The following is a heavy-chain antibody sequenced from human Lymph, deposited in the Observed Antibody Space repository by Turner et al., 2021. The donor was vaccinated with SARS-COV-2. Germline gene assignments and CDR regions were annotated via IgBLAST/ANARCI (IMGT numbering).Heavy chain of an antibody. CDR1: GFTCSYYW. D-gene: IGHD1-26*01. CDR3: ARMGSSSWYFDY. Sequence: EVQLVESGGGLVQPGGALRLSCAASGFTCSYYWMSWVRQALWKGLEWWANIKQDGSEKYYVDSVKGRFTISRDKAKNSLFLQMNSLRAEDTAVYYCARMGSSSWYFDYWGQGTLVTVSS. V-gene: IGHV3-7*01. J-gene: IGHJ4*02. CDR2: IKQDGSEK.